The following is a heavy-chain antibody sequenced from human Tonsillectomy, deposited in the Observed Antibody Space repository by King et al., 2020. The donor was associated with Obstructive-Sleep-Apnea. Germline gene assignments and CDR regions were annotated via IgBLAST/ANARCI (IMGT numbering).Heavy chain of an antibody. CDR2: INPNSGGT. CDR3: ARDLASIVATPNFDW. Sequence: VQLVQSGAEVKKPGASVKVSCKASGYTFSGYYMHWVRQAPGQGLEWMGWINPNSGGTNYAQKFQGRVTMTRDTSISTAYMELSRLRSDDTAVYYCARDLASIVATPNFDWWGQGTLVTVSS. CDR1: GYTFSGYY. V-gene: IGHV1-2*02. J-gene: IGHJ4*02. D-gene: IGHD5-12*01.